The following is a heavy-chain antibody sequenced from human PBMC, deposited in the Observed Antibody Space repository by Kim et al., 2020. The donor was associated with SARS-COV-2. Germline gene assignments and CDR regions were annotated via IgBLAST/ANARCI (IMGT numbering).Heavy chain of an antibody. Sequence: GGSLRLSCAASGFTFSDYYMSWIRQAPGKGLEWISYISGGADHIYYGDPVKGRFTISRDNAKKSLYLQMNSLRAEDTAVYHCARGWQSAARGNWFDPWGQGTLVTVSS. CDR1: GFTFSDYY. V-gene: IGHV3-11*01. CDR2: ISGGADHI. CDR3: ARGWQSAARGNWFDP. J-gene: IGHJ5*02. D-gene: IGHD6-6*01.